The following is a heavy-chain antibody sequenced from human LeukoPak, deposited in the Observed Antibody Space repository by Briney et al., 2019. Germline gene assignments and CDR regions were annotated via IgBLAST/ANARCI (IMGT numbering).Heavy chain of an antibody. J-gene: IGHJ2*01. V-gene: IGHV3-23*01. Sequence: GGSLRLSCAASGFTFSSYATSWVRQAPGKGLYWVAALSGSGGITYYPDSVKGRFTISRDNSKNTLYLEMNSLRAEDTAVYYCARVLTYWYFDLWGRGTLVTVSS. D-gene: IGHD2-8*01. CDR2: LSGSGGIT. CDR1: GFTFSSYA. CDR3: ARVLTYWYFDL.